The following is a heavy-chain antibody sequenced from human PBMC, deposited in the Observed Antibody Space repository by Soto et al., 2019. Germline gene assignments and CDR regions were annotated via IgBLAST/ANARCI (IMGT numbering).Heavy chain of an antibody. CDR3: TSFDSNGYSPQNHY. CDR1: GGSFSSFS. V-gene: IGHV1-69*01. D-gene: IGHD3-22*01. J-gene: IGHJ4*02. Sequence: QVILAQSGAEVKKPGSSVKVSCKVSGGSFSSFSINWVRQAPGQRFEWMGGIIPILGTATFTQKFQDRVTFTADESTATAYMTLSSLTSEDTAFYYCTSFDSNGYSPQNHYWGPGTQVTVSS. CDR2: IIPILGTA.